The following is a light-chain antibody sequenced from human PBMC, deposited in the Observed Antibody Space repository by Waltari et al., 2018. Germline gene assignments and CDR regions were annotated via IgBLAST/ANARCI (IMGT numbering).Light chain of an antibody. J-gene: IGKJ1*01. Sequence: EIVMTQSPATLSLSPGERATLSCRASQSVSSSLAWFQQKPGQAPRLLIHGATSRATGIPDRFSGSGSGTDFTLNINSLEPEDVGIYYGLQRSNWPWTFGQGTKVEIK. CDR2: GAT. CDR1: QSVSSS. V-gene: IGKV3-15*01. CDR3: LQRSNWPWT.